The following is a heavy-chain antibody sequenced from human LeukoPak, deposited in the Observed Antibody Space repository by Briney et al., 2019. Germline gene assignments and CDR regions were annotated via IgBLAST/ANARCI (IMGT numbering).Heavy chain of an antibody. CDR1: GFTFSSYS. Sequence: GGSLRLSCAASGFTFSSYSMNWVRQAPGKGLEWVSSISSSSSYIYYADSVKGRFTIFRDNAKNSLYLQMNSLRAEDTAVYYCARDSYYDSSGYYGTANENWFDPWGQGTLVTVSS. V-gene: IGHV3-21*01. CDR3: ARDSYYDSSGYYGTANENWFDP. D-gene: IGHD3-22*01. J-gene: IGHJ5*02. CDR2: ISSSSSYI.